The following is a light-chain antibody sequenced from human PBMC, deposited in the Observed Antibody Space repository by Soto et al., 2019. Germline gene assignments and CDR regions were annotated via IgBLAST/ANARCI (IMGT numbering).Light chain of an antibody. J-gene: IGLJ1*01. CDR1: SSDVGGKKY. CDR3: ASSTSDSLYV. V-gene: IGLV2-14*01. CDR2: KVT. Sequence: QSALTQPASVSGSPGQSITISCTGTSSDVGGKKYVSWYQQYPGKVPKLLINKVTNRHSGVSYRFSGSKSGNTASLTISALLAEDEADYFCASSTSDSLYVFGTGTKVTVL.